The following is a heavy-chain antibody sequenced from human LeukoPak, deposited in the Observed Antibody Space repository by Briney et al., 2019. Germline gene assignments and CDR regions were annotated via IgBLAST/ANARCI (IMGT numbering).Heavy chain of an antibody. CDR1: GFTFSSYS. D-gene: IGHD6-19*01. Sequence: GGSLRLSCAASGFTFSSYSMNWVRQAPGKGLEWVSSISSSSRYIYYADSVKGRFTISRDNAKISLYLQMNSLRAEDTAVYYCARTGYSSGWYLGFDYWGQGTLVTVSS. CDR2: ISSSSRYI. CDR3: ARTGYSSGWYLGFDY. V-gene: IGHV3-21*01. J-gene: IGHJ4*02.